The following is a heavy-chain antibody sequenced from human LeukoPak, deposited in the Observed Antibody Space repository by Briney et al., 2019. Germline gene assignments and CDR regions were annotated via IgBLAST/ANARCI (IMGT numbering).Heavy chain of an antibody. Sequence: GESLKISCKASGYTFSDYWIGWVRQMPGQGLEWMGIVYPGDSDTRYSPSSQGHVTISADKSINTAYLQWSGLQASDNAIYFCARSQGLYGAADYWGQGTLV. CDR1: GYTFSDYW. CDR3: ARSQGLYGAADY. V-gene: IGHV5-51*01. CDR2: VYPGDSDT. D-gene: IGHD2-2*02. J-gene: IGHJ4*02.